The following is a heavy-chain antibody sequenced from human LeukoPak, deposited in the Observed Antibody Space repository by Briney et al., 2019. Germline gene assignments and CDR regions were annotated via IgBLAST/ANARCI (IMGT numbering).Heavy chain of an antibody. CDR3: ARGITIFGVAPRMDV. CDR1: GGSISSYY. V-gene: IGHV4-59*08. CDR2: TYYSGNT. D-gene: IGHD3-3*01. J-gene: IGHJ6*02. Sequence: SETLSLTCTVSGGSISSYYWSWIRQPPGKGLEWIGYTYYSGNTNYNPSLKSRVTISVDTSKNQFSLKLSSVTAADTAVYYCARGITIFGVAPRMDVWGQGTTVTVSS.